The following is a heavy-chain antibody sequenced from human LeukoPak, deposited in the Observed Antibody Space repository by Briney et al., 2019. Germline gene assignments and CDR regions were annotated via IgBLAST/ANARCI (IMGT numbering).Heavy chain of an antibody. CDR1: GGSISSYY. J-gene: IGHJ4*02. V-gene: IGHV4-59*08. CDR3: ARPRFGELLSPLDY. D-gene: IGHD3-10*01. Sequence: KPSETLSLTCTVSGGSISSYYWSWIRQPPGKGLEWIGSIYHSGSTYYNPSLKSRVTISVDTSKNQFSLKLSSVTAADTAVYYCARPRFGELLSPLDYWGQGTLVTVSS. CDR2: IYHSGST.